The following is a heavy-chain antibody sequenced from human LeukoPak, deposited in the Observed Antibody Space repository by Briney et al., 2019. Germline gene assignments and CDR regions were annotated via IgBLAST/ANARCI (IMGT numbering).Heavy chain of an antibody. V-gene: IGHV3-21*01. CDR3: ARDVGLSNY. J-gene: IGHJ4*02. Sequence: PAGSLRLSCAPSALTFNNYNMNWVRQAPGRALEWVSSITSSGTYIFYADSVKGRFTISRDNAKNSLYLQMNSLRAEDTAVYYCARDVGLSNYWGQGTLVSVSS. CDR1: ALTFNNYN. D-gene: IGHD3-10*01. CDR2: ITSSGTYI.